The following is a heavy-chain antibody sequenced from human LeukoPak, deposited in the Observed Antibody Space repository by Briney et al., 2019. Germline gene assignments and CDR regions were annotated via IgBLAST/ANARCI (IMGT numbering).Heavy chain of an antibody. D-gene: IGHD6-13*01. V-gene: IGHV4-59*01. J-gene: IGHJ6*03. CDR1: GGSISSYY. Sequence: SETLSLTCTVSGGSISSYYWGWIRQPPGKGLEWIGYIYYSGSTNYNPSLKSRVTISVDTSKNQFSLKLSSVTAADTAVYYCARVKWYSSSWYGASFGYYYYYYMDVWGKGTTVTVSS. CDR3: ARVKWYSSSWYGASFGYYYYYYMDV. CDR2: IYYSGST.